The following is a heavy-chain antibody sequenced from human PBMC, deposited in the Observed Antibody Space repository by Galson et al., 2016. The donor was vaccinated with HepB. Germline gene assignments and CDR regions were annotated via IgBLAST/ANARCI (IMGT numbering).Heavy chain of an antibody. J-gene: IGHJ4*02. CDR2: ISAYKGNT. V-gene: IGHV1-18*01. CDR1: GYTFISYG. D-gene: IGHD3-22*01. CDR3: ARDLYYYDSSGYSPFDY. Sequence: SVKVSCKVSGYTFISYGISWVRQAPGQGLEWMGWISAYKGNTNYAQKLQGRVTMTTDTSTSTAYMELRTLRSDDTAVYYCARDLYYYDSSGYSPFDYWGQGTLVTVSS.